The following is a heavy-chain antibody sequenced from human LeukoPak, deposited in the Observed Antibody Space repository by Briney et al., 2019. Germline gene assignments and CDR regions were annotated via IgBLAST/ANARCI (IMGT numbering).Heavy chain of an antibody. Sequence: GGSLRLSCAASGFTFSSNYMSWVRQAPGKGLEWVSFLYSGGSTYYADSGKGRFTISRDNSKNTLYLQMNSLRAEDTAVYYCASESLTGYYTPYWGQGTLVTVSS. CDR2: LYSGGST. V-gene: IGHV3-53*01. CDR1: GFTFSSNY. J-gene: IGHJ4*02. D-gene: IGHD3-9*01. CDR3: ASESLTGYYTPY.